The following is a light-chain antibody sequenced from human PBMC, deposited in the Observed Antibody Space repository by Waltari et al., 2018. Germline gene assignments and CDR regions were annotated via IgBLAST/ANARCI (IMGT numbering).Light chain of an antibody. V-gene: IGLV3-1*01. J-gene: IGLJ2*01. Sequence: YEQMPCWSPVLGIFQDNNRPSVIPGRFSGSGSGTTATLTISGTQVGDEADYYCQTYDGTTILFGGGTKLTVL. CDR3: QTYDGTTIL. CDR2: QDN.